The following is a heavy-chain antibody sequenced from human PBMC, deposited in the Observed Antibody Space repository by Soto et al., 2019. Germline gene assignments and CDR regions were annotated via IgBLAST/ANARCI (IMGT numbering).Heavy chain of an antibody. V-gene: IGHV3-74*03. Sequence: GGSLRLSCAASGFTLSKHWMHWVRQPPGKGLVWVSHINTDGSVTTYADPVKGRFTISRDNAKNTVYLQMNSLRAEDTAVYYCVDTFSLAYWGQGIVVTVSS. CDR1: GFTLSKHW. J-gene: IGHJ4*02. CDR2: INTDGSVT. CDR3: VDTFSLAY.